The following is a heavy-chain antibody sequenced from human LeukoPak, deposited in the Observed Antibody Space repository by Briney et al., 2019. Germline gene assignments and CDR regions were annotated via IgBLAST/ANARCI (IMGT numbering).Heavy chain of an antibody. J-gene: IGHJ5*02. CDR2: IYHSGTT. CDR1: GYSISTGYY. Sequence: SETLSLTCTVSGYSISTGYYWGWIRQPPGKGLEWIGSIYHSGTTYYNPSLKSRVTISVDTSKNQFSLKLSSVTAADTAVYYCARTLYYDSSGYDRVGPNWFDPWGQGTLVTVSS. D-gene: IGHD3-22*01. V-gene: IGHV4-38-2*02. CDR3: ARTLYYDSSGYDRVGPNWFDP.